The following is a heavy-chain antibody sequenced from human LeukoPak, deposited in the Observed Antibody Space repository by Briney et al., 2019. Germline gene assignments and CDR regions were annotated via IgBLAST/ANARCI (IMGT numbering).Heavy chain of an antibody. Sequence: SGGSLRLPCAASGFTFSYYEMNWVRQAPGKGLEWISYISGRGETRSYADSVRGRFTISRDNANYSLNLQMNSLRAEDTAVYYCARDLHTSGSIALDSWGQGILVIVSS. CDR2: ISGRGETR. CDR1: GFTFSYYE. V-gene: IGHV3-48*03. J-gene: IGHJ4*02. CDR3: ARDLHTSGSIALDS. D-gene: IGHD3-22*01.